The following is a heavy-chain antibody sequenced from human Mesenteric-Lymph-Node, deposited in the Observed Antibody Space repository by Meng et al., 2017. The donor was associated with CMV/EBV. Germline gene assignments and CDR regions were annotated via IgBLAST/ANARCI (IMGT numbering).Heavy chain of an antibody. CDR2: VTVYNGKP. Sequence: ASVKVSCKASDHSFSNYGINWVRQAPGQGLEWMGWVTVYNGKPNYAQKFQGRVTITTDESTSTAYMELSSLRSEDTAVYYCARTTTVTTYFDYWGQGTLVTVSS. CDR3: ARTTTVTTYFDY. D-gene: IGHD4-11*01. V-gene: IGHV1-18*01. CDR1: DHSFSNYG. J-gene: IGHJ4*02.